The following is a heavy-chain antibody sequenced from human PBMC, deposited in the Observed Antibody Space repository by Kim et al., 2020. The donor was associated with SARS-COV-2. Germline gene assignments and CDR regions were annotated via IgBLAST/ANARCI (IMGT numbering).Heavy chain of an antibody. D-gene: IGHD5-12*01. CDR1: GGTLSSYA. CDR2: IIPIFDTA. Sequence: SVKVSCKASGGTLSSYAISWVRQAPGQGLEWMGGIIPIFDTANDAQKLQGGATITADESTRTAYMEPSILKSEDTAVYYCAREGDGYIGDYYGMDVWGKGTTVTVSS. V-gene: IGHV1-69*13. J-gene: IGHJ6*04. CDR3: AREGDGYIGDYYGMDV.